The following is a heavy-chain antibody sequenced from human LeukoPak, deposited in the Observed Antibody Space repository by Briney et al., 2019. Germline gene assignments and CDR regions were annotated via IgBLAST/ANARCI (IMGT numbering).Heavy chain of an antibody. J-gene: IGHJ4*02. D-gene: IGHD1-26*01. V-gene: IGHV7-4-1*02. Sequence: GASVKVSCKASGYTFTGHYIHWVRQAPGHGLEWMGWININTGNPTYVPGFTGRFVFSFDTSVTTSYLQISSLEAEDTAVYYCATDTWEYWGQGTLVTVSS. CDR3: ATDTWEY. CDR1: GYTFTGHY. CDR2: ININTGNP.